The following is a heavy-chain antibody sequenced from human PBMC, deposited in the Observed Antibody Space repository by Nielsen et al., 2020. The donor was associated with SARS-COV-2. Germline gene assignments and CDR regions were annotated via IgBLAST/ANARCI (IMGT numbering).Heavy chain of an antibody. CDR2: ISPYNGHT. CDR1: GYTFDISN. D-gene: IGHD2/OR15-2a*01. V-gene: IGHV1-18*04. CDR3: ARGGRVIGAPGPTYS. Sequence: ASVKVSCKASGYTFDISNINWVRQAPGQGLEWMGWISPYNGHTNYAEKFRGRFTMTADTSTDTAYMELTSLRSDDTAFYYCARGGRVIGAPGPTYSWGQGTLVTVSS. J-gene: IGHJ4*02.